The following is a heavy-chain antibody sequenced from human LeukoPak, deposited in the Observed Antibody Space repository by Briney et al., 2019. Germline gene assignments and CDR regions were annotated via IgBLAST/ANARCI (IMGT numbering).Heavy chain of an antibody. J-gene: IGHJ4*02. V-gene: IGHV4-34*01. CDR3: ARRYYSNLGSFPFDF. D-gene: IGHD2/OR15-2a*01. CDR1: GGPFSGYF. CDR2: IHNSGTT. Sequence: SETLSLTCAVSGGPFSGYFWSWIRQSSGKGLEWIGEIHNSGTTNYNPSLNSRVTISEDTSKNQFYLNLSSVTAADTAVYYCARRYYSNLGSFPFDFWGQGTLVTVSS.